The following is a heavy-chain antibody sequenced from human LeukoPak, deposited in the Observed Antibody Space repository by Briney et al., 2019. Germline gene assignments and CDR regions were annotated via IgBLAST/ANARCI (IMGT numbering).Heavy chain of an antibody. J-gene: IGHJ4*02. CDR2: INPSGGST. CDR3: ARAASGSYYLDY. CDR1: GYTFTSYY. V-gene: IGHV1-46*01. D-gene: IGHD1-26*01. Sequence: GASVKVSCKASGYTFTSYYMHWVRQAPGQGLEWMGIINPSGGSTSYAQKFQGRVTMTRHTSTSTVYMELSSLRSEDTAVYHCARAASGSYYLDYWGQGTLVTVSS.